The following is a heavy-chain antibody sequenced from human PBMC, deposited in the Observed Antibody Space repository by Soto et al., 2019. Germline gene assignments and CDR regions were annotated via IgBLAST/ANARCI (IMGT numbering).Heavy chain of an antibody. J-gene: IGHJ2*01. Sequence: EVQLVESGGGLVQPGGSLRLSCAASGFTVSSNYMAWVRQAPGKGLEWVSVVYSGGSTYYADSVKGRCTISRDNSKNTLYLQMNSLRAEDTAGYYCARFERVVVMGFDLWGRGTLVTVSS. CDR1: GFTVSSNY. CDR2: VYSGGST. V-gene: IGHV3-66*01. D-gene: IGHD3-22*01. CDR3: ARFERVVVMGFDL.